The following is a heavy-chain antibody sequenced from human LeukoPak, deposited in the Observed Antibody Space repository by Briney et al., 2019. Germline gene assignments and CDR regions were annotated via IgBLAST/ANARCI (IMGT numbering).Heavy chain of an antibody. V-gene: IGHV3-23*01. CDR3: AKDSPEDYGDPRAYFQH. J-gene: IGHJ1*01. CDR1: GFTFSSYA. D-gene: IGHD4-17*01. Sequence: PGGSLRLSCAASGFTFSSYAMSWVRQAPGKGLEWVSAISGSGGSTYYADSVKGRFTISRDNSKSTLYLQMNSLRAEDTAVYYCAKDSPEDYGDPRAYFQHWGQGTLVTVSS. CDR2: ISGSGGST.